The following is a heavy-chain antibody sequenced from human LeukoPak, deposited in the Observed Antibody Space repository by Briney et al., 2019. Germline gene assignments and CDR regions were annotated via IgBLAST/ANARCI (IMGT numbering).Heavy chain of an antibody. V-gene: IGHV3-53*05. Sequence: GGSLRLSCAASGFTVSSNYMSWVRQAPGKGLEWVSVIYSGGSTYYADSVKGRFTISRDNSKNTLYLLMNSLRAEDTAVYYCAKDRDDLWSGYYFDYWGQGTLVTVSS. CDR1: GFTVSSNY. J-gene: IGHJ4*02. D-gene: IGHD3-3*01. CDR2: IYSGGST. CDR3: AKDRDDLWSGYYFDY.